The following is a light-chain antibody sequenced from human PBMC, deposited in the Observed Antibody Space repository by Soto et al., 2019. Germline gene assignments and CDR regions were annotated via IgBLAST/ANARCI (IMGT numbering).Light chain of an antibody. CDR3: QHYGDSVFT. J-gene: IGKJ3*01. CDR2: GTS. V-gene: IGKV3-20*01. CDR1: QSLTSNY. Sequence: EIVLTQSPGTLSLSPGERATLSCRASQSLTSNYLAWYQQKPGQAPRLLISGTSNRATGIPDRFSGSGSGTYFTLTINRLEPDDFAVYYCQHYGDSVFTFGPGTKVDIK.